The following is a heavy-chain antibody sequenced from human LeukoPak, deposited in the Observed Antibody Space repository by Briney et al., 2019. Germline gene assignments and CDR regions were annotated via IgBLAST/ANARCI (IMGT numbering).Heavy chain of an antibody. Sequence: GASVKVSCKAVGYIFSSYGISWVRQAPGQGLEWMGWISAYNGSTNFTQKLQGRVTMSTDTSTSTAYMELRSLRSDDTAVYYCARDRLYSYGYYGLDVWGQGTTVTVSS. CDR1: GYIFSSYG. CDR3: ARDRLYSYGYYGLDV. V-gene: IGHV1-18*01. D-gene: IGHD3-16*01. J-gene: IGHJ6*02. CDR2: ISAYNGST.